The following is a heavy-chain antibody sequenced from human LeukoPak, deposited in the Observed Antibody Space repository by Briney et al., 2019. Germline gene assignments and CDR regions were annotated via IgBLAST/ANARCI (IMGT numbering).Heavy chain of an antibody. V-gene: IGHV3-66*02. J-gene: IGHJ4*02. CDR1: GFTVSSSY. CDR2: MCSDGST. Sequence: GGSLRLSCAASGFTVSSSYMSWGRQAPPQGLEWVSVMCSDGSTYSSYYVTRRFTISIYNSKYTMHLQMNSLRAEDTAAYYCARKQQLLAMNSWGQRAMVSVCS. D-gene: IGHD6-13*01. CDR3: ARKQQLLAMNS.